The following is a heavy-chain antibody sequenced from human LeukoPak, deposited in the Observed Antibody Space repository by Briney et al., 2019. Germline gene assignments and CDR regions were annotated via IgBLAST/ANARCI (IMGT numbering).Heavy chain of an antibody. CDR2: INTNTGNP. Sequence: GASVKVSCKASGYTCTSYAMNWVRQAPGQGLEWMGWINTNTGNPTYAQGFTGRFVFSLDTSVSTAYLQISSLKAEDTAVYYCARGPRKQWPIDAFDIWGQGTMVTVSS. D-gene: IGHD6-19*01. CDR1: GYTCTSYA. V-gene: IGHV7-4-1*02. CDR3: ARGPRKQWPIDAFDI. J-gene: IGHJ3*02.